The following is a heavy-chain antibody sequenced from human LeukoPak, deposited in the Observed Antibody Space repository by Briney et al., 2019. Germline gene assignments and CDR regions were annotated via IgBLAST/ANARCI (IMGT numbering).Heavy chain of an antibody. D-gene: IGHD3-22*01. CDR3: ARTNSYDSSAYYFDF. J-gene: IGHJ4*02. V-gene: IGHV4-30-2*01. Sequence: SQTLSLTCAVSGGSISSDSNSWTWLRQPPGKGLEWIGYIHRSGSTYYSPSLKSRVTISVDTSKNQFSLKLNSVTAADTAVYYCARTNSYDSSAYYFDFWGQGTLVTVSS. CDR2: IHRSGST. CDR1: GGSISSDSNS.